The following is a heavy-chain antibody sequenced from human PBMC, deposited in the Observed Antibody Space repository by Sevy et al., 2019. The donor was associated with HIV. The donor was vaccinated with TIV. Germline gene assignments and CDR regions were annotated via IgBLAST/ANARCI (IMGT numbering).Heavy chain of an antibody. J-gene: IGHJ4*02. CDR2: IYYSGST. V-gene: IGHV4-39*01. CDR1: GGSISSSSYY. CDR3: ARKASSGGKRFDY. Sequence: SETLSLTCTVSGGSISSSSYYWGWIRQPPGKGLEWIGSIYYSGSTYYNPSLKSRVTISVDTSKNQFSLKLSSVTAADTAVYYCARKASSGGKRFDYWGQGTLVTVSS. D-gene: IGHD6-19*01.